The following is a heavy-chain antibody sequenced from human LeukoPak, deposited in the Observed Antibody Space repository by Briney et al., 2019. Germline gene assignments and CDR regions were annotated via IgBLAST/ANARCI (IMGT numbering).Heavy chain of an antibody. Sequence: AASVKVSCKASGYTFTSYYMHWVRQAPGQGLEWMGIINPSGGSTSYAQKFQGRVTMTRDTSTSTVYMELSSLRSEDTAVYYCARGPYDFWSGSYFDYWGQGTLVTVSS. J-gene: IGHJ4*02. D-gene: IGHD3-3*01. V-gene: IGHV1-46*01. CDR3: ARGPYDFWSGSYFDY. CDR2: INPSGGST. CDR1: GYTFTSYY.